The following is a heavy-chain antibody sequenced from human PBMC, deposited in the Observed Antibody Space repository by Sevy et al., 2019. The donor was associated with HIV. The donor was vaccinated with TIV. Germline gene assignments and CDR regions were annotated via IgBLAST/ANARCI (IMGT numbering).Heavy chain of an antibody. CDR1: GFTFSSYG. D-gene: IGHD6-6*01. Sequence: GGSLRLSCAASGFTFSSYGMHWVRQAPGKGLEWVAGIWYDGSNKYYADSVKGRFTISRDNSKNTLYLQMNSLRAEDTAVYYCARGKQLVPGAFDIWGQGTMVTVSS. V-gene: IGHV3-33*01. J-gene: IGHJ3*02. CDR3: ARGKQLVPGAFDI. CDR2: IWYDGSNK.